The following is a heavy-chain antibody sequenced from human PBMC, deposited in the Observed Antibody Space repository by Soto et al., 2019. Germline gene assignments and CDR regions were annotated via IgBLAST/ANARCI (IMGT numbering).Heavy chain of an antibody. D-gene: IGHD4-4*01. CDR3: ARVTTLGNWFDP. V-gene: IGHV4-31*03. CDR1: GGTISGGGYY. Sequence: SETLSLTCTVSGGTISGGGYYWSWIRQHPGKGLEWIGYIYYSGSTYYNPSLKSRVTISVDTSKNQFSLKLSSVTAADTAVYYCARVTTLGNWFDPWGQGTLVTVSS. J-gene: IGHJ5*02. CDR2: IYYSGST.